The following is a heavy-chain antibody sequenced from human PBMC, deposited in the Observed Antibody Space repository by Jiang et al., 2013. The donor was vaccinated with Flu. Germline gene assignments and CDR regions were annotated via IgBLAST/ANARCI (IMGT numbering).Heavy chain of an antibody. CDR3: ARESYGSGSGY. D-gene: IGHD3-10*01. V-gene: IGHV7-4-1*02. CDR2: INTNTGNP. CDR1: YSFTSYA. J-gene: IGHJ4*02. Sequence: YSFTSYAMNWVRQAPGQGLEWMGWINTNTGNPTYAQGFTGRFVFSLDTSVSTAYLQISSLKAEDTAVHYCARESYGSGSGYWGQGTLVTVSS.